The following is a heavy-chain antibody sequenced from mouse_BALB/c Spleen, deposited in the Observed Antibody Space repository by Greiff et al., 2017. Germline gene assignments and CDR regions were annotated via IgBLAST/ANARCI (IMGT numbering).Heavy chain of an antibody. V-gene: IGHV1-7*01. CDR3: AMGYYGSSLFAY. CDR2: INPSTGYT. D-gene: IGHD1-1*01. J-gene: IGHJ3*01. Sequence: QVQLQQSGAELAKPGASVKMSCKASGYTFTSYWMHWVKQRPGQGLEWIGYINPSTGYTEYNQKFKDKATLTADKSSSTAYMQLSSLTSEDSAVYYCAMGYYGSSLFAYWGQGTLVTVSA. CDR1: GYTFTSYW.